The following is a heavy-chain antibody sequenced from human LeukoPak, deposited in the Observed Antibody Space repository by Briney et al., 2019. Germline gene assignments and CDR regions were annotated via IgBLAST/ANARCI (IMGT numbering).Heavy chain of an antibody. V-gene: IGHV1-69*05. J-gene: IGHJ4*02. CDR2: IIPIFGTA. CDR3: ARVTYYYDSGGYPQTYYFDY. Sequence: GASVKVSCKASGGTFSSYAISWVRQAPGQGLEWMGRIIPIFGTANYAQKFQGRVTITTDESTSTAYMELSSLRSEDTAVYYCARVTYYYDSGGYPQTYYFDYWGQGTLVTVSS. D-gene: IGHD3-22*01. CDR1: GGTFSSYA.